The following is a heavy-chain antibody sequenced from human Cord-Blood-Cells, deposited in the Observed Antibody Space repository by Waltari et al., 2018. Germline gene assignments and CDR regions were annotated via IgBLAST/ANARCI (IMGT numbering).Heavy chain of an antibody. CDR3: ARSNNWFDP. CDR1: GGSISSSS. CDR2: IYYSGST. J-gene: IGHJ5*02. V-gene: IGHV4-59*08. Sequence: QVQLQESGPGLVKPSETLSLTCTVSGGSISSSSWSWIRQPPGKGLEWIGYIYYSGSTNYNPSLKSRVTISVDTSKNQFSLKLSSVTAADTAVYYCARSNNWFDPWGQGTLVTVSS.